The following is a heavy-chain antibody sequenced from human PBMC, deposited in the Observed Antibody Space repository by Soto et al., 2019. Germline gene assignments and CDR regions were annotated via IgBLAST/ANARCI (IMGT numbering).Heavy chain of an antibody. CDR2: ISSSSSYI. V-gene: IGHV3-21*01. CDR3: ARAQTPYYDFWSGYYYYYYYGMDV. D-gene: IGHD3-3*01. J-gene: IGHJ6*02. Sequence: SLRLSCAASGFTFSSYSMNWVRQAPGKGLEWVSSISSSSSYIYYADSVKGRFTISRDNAKNSLYLQMNSLRAEDTAVYYCARAQTPYYDFWSGYYYYYYYGMDVWGQGTTVTVSS. CDR1: GFTFSSYS.